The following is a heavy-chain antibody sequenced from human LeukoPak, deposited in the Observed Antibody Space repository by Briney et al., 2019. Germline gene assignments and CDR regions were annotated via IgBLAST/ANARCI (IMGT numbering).Heavy chain of an antibody. CDR2: IYTSGST. V-gene: IGHV4-4*07. CDR1: GGSISSYY. D-gene: IGHD6-19*01. Sequence: SETLSLTCTVSGGSISSYYWSWIRQPAGKGLEWIGRIYTSGSTNYNPSLKSRVTMSVDTSKNQFSLKLSSVTAADTAVYYCARESASDSSGWYWVRAFDNWGQGTLDTVSS. J-gene: IGHJ4*02. CDR3: ARESASDSSGWYWVRAFDN.